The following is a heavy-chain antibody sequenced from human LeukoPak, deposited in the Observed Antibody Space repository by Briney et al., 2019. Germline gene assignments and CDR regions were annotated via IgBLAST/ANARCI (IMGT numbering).Heavy chain of an antibody. V-gene: IGHV3-23*01. CDR3: AKAGVYLYYMDV. Sequence: GGSLRLSCAASGFTFSSYDMSWVRQAPGKGPEWVSGISGSGGTTYYADSVKGRFTISRDNSKNTLYLQMNSLRAEDTAVYYCAKAGVYLYYMDVWGKGTTVTVSS. CDR1: GFTFSSYD. D-gene: IGHD6-6*01. J-gene: IGHJ6*03. CDR2: ISGSGGTT.